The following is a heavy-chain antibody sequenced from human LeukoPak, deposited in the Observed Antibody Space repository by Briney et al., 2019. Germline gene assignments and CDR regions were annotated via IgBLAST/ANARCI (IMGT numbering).Heavy chain of an antibody. CDR1: AYTFTHYY. CDR3: ARGTWPVDY. D-gene: IGHD1-1*01. V-gene: IGHV1-2*02. CDR2: INPNNGDT. J-gene: IGHJ4*02. Sequence: ASVKVSCKASAYTFTHYYIHWVRQAPGQGFKWMGWINPNNGDTYYAQKFQGRVTMTRDTSITTAYMELSRLRSDDTAVYYCARGTWPVDYWGQGTLVTVSS.